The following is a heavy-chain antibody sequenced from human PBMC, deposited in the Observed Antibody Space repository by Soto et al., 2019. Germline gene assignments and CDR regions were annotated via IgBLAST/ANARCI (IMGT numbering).Heavy chain of an antibody. CDR3: ARDRGGDWKAFDI. D-gene: IGHD1-1*01. CDR2: ISSSSRYI. CDR1: GFTFSSYS. Sequence: EVQLVESGGGLVKPGGSLRLSCAASGFTFSSYSMNWVRQAPGKGLEWVSPISSSSRYIYYADSVKGRFPISRDIAKNSLHLQMNSLIAEDTAVYYCARDRGGDWKAFDIWGKGTMVTVSS. V-gene: IGHV3-21*01. J-gene: IGHJ3*02.